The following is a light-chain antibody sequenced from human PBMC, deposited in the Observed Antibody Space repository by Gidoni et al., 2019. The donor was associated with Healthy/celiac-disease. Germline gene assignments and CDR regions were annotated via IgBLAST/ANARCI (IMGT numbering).Light chain of an antibody. CDR1: RSNIGAGYD. CDR2: GNS. CDR3: QSYDSSLSGYV. Sequence: QSVLTQPPSVSGAPGQRVTLSCTGSRSNIGAGYDVHWYQQRPGTAPKLLIYGNSNRPSGVPDRFSGSKSGTSASLAITGLQAEDEADYYCQSYDSSLSGYVFGTGTKVTVL. V-gene: IGLV1-40*01. J-gene: IGLJ1*01.